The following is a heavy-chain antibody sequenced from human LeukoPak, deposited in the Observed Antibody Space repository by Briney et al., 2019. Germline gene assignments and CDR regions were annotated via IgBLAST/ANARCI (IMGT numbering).Heavy chain of an antibody. V-gene: IGHV3-30*02. J-gene: IGHJ6*02. CDR1: GFTFSSYG. CDR2: IRYDGSNK. CDR3: AKDPLYSVAGPPRYYGMDV. Sequence: GGSLRLSCAASGFTFSSYGMHWVRQAPGKGLEWVAFIRYDGSNKYYADSVKGRFTISIYNSKNTLYLQMNTLRAEDTAVYYCAKDPLYSVAGPPRYYGMDVWGQGTTVTVSS. D-gene: IGHD6-19*01.